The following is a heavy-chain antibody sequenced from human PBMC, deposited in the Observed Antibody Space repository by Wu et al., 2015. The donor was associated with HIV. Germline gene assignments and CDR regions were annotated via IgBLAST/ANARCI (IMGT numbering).Heavy chain of an antibody. CDR3: VTGMQWRGFDL. J-gene: IGHJ5*02. CDR1: GYILSRIS. Sequence: QVQLVQSGAEVKKPGASVKVSCKVSGYILSRISMHWVRQAPGKGLEWMGGFSPKDGEKIYAQKFQGRVTITEDISTDIAYMEVRSLTSDDTAFYYCVTGMQWRGFDLWEQGVLVTVSS. V-gene: IGHV1-24*01. CDR2: FSPKDGEK. D-gene: IGHD2-8*01.